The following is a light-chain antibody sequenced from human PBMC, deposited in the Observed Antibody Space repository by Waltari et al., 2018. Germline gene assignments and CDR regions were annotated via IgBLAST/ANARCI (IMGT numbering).Light chain of an antibody. CDR1: QNIYSN. CDR2: AAS. V-gene: IGKV1-6*01. CDR3: QHYYDNPFT. J-gene: IGKJ3*01. Sequence: IQMTQSPSALSASVGDRVTISCRASQNIYSNLAWYQQKPGKAPKLLIYAASSLQSGIPSRFSGSGSGTDFTLTISSLQPEDSAAYYCQHYYDNPFTFGPGTKLVIK.